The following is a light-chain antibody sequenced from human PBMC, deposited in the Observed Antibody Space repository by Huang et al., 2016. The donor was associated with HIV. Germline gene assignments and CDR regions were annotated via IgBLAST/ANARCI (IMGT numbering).Light chain of an antibody. CDR2: SAS. J-gene: IGKJ5*01. V-gene: IGKV1-39*01. CDR1: QNINTY. CDR3: QQGYSALIT. Sequence: DILSTQSPSSLSASVGDRVTITCRASQNINTYLNWYQQKPGKAPNLLIHSASTLQTGVPSRFSGSGSGTDFTLTVNSLQPEDSATYYCQQGYSALITFGQGTRL.